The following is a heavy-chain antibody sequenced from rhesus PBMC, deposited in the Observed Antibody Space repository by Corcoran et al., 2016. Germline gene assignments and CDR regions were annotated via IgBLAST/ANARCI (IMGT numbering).Heavy chain of an antibody. CDR3: ARVLAGD. CDR2: IYGSSTST. CDR1: GGSISDSYR. D-gene: IGHD6-25*01. Sequence: VQLQESGPGLVKPSETLSLTCAVSGGSISDSYRWSWIRQPPGKGLEWIGYIYGSSTSTNYNPSLKIRVTSSKDTSKNQFSLKLSSVTAADTAVYYCARVLAGDWGQGVLVTVSS. V-gene: IGHV4S10*01. J-gene: IGHJ4*01.